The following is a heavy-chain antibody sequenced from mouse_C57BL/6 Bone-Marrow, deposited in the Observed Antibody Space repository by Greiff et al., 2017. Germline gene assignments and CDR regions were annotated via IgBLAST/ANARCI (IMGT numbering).Heavy chain of an antibody. CDR1: GYTFTSYW. D-gene: IGHD1-1*01. CDR2: IDPNRGGT. J-gene: IGHJ1*03. Sequence: QVQLQQPGAELVKPGASVKLSCKASGYTFTSYWMHWVKQRPGRGLEWIGRIDPNRGGTKYNEKFKSKATLTVDKPSSTAYMQLSILTSEDSAVYYCARGALLLRSGYFDVWGTGTTVTVSS. CDR3: ARGALLLRSGYFDV. V-gene: IGHV1-72*01.